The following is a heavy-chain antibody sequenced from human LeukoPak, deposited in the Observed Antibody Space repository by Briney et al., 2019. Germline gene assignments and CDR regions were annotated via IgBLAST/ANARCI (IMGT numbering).Heavy chain of an antibody. J-gene: IGHJ4*02. CDR2: INTDGSST. CDR3: TRDTFGARDS. CDR1: GYTFSTCW. D-gene: IGHD3-10*01. Sequence: GVSLRLSCGASGYTFSTCWMHWVRQGPGKGLVWVSRINTDGSSTSYADSVRGRFTISRDNAKNTLYLQMNSLRAEDTAVYYCTRDTFGARDSWGQGTLVTVSS. V-gene: IGHV3-74*01.